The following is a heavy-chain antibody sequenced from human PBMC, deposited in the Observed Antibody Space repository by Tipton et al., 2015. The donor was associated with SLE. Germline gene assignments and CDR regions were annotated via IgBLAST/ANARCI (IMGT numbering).Heavy chain of an antibody. Sequence: TLSLTCTVSGVSISPNYLSWIRQPPGKGLEWIGYIYYSGSTTYNPSLRSRVTMSVDMSKNQFPLKLSSVTAAATAVYYCAGYYNYMDVWGKRTTVTVS. D-gene: IGHD3-10*01. J-gene: IGHJ6*03. V-gene: IGHV4-59*01. CDR1: GVSISPNY. CDR2: IYYSGST. CDR3: AGYYNYMDV.